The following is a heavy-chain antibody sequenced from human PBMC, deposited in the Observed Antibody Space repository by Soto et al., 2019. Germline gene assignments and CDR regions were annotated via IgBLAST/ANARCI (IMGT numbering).Heavy chain of an antibody. Sequence: SLRLSCAASGFTFSNYGMHWVRQAPGKGLEWVAVIWYDGSNKYYADSVKGRFTISRDNSKNTLYLQMNSLRAEDTAVYYCARDERDYDSPLHLHHWGQGTLVTVSS. J-gene: IGHJ5*02. CDR2: IWYDGSNK. V-gene: IGHV3-33*01. CDR1: GFTFSNYG. CDR3: ARDERDYDSPLHLHH. D-gene: IGHD3-16*01.